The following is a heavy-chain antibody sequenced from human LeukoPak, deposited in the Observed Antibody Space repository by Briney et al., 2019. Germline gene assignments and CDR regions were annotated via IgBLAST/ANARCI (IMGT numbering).Heavy chain of an antibody. CDR1: GFTFSSYA. J-gene: IGHJ4*02. CDR2: ISYDGSNK. CDR3: ARDGGYSYGPLDY. D-gene: IGHD5-18*01. V-gene: IGHV3-30-3*01. Sequence: GGSLRLSCAASGFTFSSYAMHWVRQAPGKVLEWVAVISYDGSNKYYADSVKGRFTISRDNSKNTLYLQMNSLRAEDTAVYYCARDGGYSYGPLDYWGQGTLVTVSS.